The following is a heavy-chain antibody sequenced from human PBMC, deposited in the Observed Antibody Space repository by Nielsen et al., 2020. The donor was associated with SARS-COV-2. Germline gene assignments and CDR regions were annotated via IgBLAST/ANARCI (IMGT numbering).Heavy chain of an antibody. CDR1: GFTFSDYY. Sequence: GESLKISCAASGFTFSDYYMSWIRQAPGKGREWVSYISSSSSYTNYADSVKGRFTISRDNAKNSLYLQMNSLRAEDTAVYYCARDGDFWSGHYISDYYYYGMDVWGQGTTVTVSS. CDR2: ISSSSSYT. V-gene: IGHV3-11*05. D-gene: IGHD3-3*01. J-gene: IGHJ6*02. CDR3: ARDGDFWSGHYISDYYYYGMDV.